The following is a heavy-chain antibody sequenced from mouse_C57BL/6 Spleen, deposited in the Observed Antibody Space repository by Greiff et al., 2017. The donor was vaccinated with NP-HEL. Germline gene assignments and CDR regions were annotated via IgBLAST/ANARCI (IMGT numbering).Heavy chain of an antibody. D-gene: IGHD2-1*01. CDR2: INPNYGTT. J-gene: IGHJ1*03. CDR3: ARPGYNGNYGYFDV. Sequence: VQLKESGPELVKPGASVKISCKASGYSFTDYNMNWVKQSNGKSLEWIGVINPNYGTTSYNQKFKGKATLTVDQSSSTAYMQLNSLTSEDSAVYYCARPGYNGNYGYFDVWGTGTTVTVSS. CDR1: GYSFTDYN. V-gene: IGHV1-39*01.